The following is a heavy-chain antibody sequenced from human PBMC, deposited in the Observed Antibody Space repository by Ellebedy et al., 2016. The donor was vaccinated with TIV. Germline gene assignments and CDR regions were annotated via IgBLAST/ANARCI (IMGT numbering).Heavy chain of an antibody. J-gene: IGHJ4*02. D-gene: IGHD3-3*01. V-gene: IGHV1-2*02. CDR3: ARSYYDFWSGYG. CDR2: INPNSGGT. CDR1: GYTFTGYY. Sequence: ASVKVSXXASGYTFTGYYMHWVRQAPGQGLEWMGWINPNSGGTNYAQKFQGRVTMTRDTSISTAYMELSRLRSDDTAVYYCARSYYDFWSGYGWGQGTLVTVSS.